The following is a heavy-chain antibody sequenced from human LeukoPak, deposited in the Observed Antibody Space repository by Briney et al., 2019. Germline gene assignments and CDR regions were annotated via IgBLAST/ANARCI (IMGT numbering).Heavy chain of an antibody. CDR2: ISYDGSNK. J-gene: IGHJ4*02. V-gene: IGHV3-30*04. CDR3: ARDRRGYSGSYCPIYYFDY. CDR1: GFTFSSYA. Sequence: PGGSLRLSCAASGFTFSSYAMHWVRQAPGKGLEWVAVISYDGSNKYYADSVKGRFTISRDNSKNTLYLQMNSLRAEDTAVYYCARDRRGYSGSYCPIYYFDYWGQGTLVTVSS. D-gene: IGHD1-26*01.